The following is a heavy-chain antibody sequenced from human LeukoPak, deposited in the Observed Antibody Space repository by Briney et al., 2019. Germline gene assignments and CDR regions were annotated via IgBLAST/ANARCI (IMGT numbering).Heavy chain of an antibody. CDR3: ARDRDHRALAGSFDP. CDR2: ISAYNGNA. J-gene: IGHJ5*02. CDR1: GYSFTNSG. D-gene: IGHD6-19*01. Sequence: ASVKVSCKTSGYSFTNSGVSWVRQAPGQGLEWMGWISAYNGNAKYAQKVQDRVTLTTDTSTGTAYMELGSLRSDDTAVYYCARDRDHRALAGSFDPWGQGTLVTVSS. V-gene: IGHV1-18*01.